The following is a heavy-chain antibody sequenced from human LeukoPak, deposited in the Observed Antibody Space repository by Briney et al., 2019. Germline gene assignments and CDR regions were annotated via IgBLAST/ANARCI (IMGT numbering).Heavy chain of an antibody. CDR1: GGSISSSSYY. J-gene: IGHJ5*02. Sequence: SETLSLTCTVSGGSISSSSYYWGWIRQPPGKGLEWIGGIYYSGSTYYNPSLKSRVTISVDTSKNQFSLKLSSVAAADTAVYYCARPNPYDFWSGYSTWFDPWGQGTLVTVSS. CDR3: ARPNPYDFWSGYSTWFDP. CDR2: IYYSGST. V-gene: IGHV4-39*01. D-gene: IGHD3-3*01.